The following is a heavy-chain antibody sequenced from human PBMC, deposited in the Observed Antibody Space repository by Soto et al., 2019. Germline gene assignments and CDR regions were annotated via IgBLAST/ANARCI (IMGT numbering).Heavy chain of an antibody. CDR1: GGSISSGDYY. Sequence: PSETLSLTCTVSGGSISSGDYYWSWVRQPPGKGLEWIGYIYYSGSTYYNPSLKSRVTISVDTSKNQFSLKLSSVTAADTAVYYCARSWDSSGYYFDNWFDPWGQGTLVTVSS. D-gene: IGHD3-22*01. CDR2: IYYSGST. V-gene: IGHV4-30-4*01. J-gene: IGHJ5*02. CDR3: ARSWDSSGYYFDNWFDP.